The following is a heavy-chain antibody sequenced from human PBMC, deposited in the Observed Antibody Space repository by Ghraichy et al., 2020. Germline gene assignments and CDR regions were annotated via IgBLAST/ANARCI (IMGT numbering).Heavy chain of an antibody. Sequence: SETLYLTCTVSGGSISSYYWSWIRQPPGKGLEWIGYIYYSGSTNYNPSLKSRVTMSVDTSKNQFSLKLSSVTAADTAVYYCARGFGYYDSSGDYWGQGTLVTVSS. D-gene: IGHD3-22*01. CDR2: IYYSGST. V-gene: IGHV4-59*01. CDR3: ARGFGYYDSSGDY. J-gene: IGHJ4*02. CDR1: GGSISSYY.